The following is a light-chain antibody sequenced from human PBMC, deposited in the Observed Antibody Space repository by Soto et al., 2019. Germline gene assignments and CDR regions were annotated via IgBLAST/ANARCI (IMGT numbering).Light chain of an antibody. CDR1: QSVSSSY. Sequence: EIVMTQSPATLYLSPGERATLFCRASQSVSSSYLSWYQQKPGQAPRLVIYGASIRATGIPARFSGSGSGTAFTLTIISLQPEDFAVYYCQQDYNSPWTFGQGTKVDNK. J-gene: IGKJ1*01. V-gene: IGKV3D-7*01. CDR3: QQDYNSPWT. CDR2: GAS.